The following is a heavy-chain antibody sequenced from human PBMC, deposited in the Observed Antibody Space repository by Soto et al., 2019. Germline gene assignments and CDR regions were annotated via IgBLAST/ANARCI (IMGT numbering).Heavy chain of an antibody. CDR2: INHSGST. V-gene: IGHV4-34*01. CDR3: ARARRITIFGVVIPTAVYGMDV. Sequence: SETLSLTCAVYGGSFSGYYWSWIRQPPGKGLEWIGEINHSGSTNYNPSLKSRVTISVDTSKNQFSLKLSSVTAADTAVYYCARARRITIFGVVIPTAVYGMDVWGQGNTVTVSS. CDR1: GGSFSGYY. D-gene: IGHD3-3*01. J-gene: IGHJ6*02.